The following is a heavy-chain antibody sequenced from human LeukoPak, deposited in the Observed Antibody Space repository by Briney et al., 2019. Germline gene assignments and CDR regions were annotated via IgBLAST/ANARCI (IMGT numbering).Heavy chain of an antibody. D-gene: IGHD3-10*01. Sequence: ASVKVSCKASGYTFTSYHMNWVRQAPGQGVEWMGIINPSGGSTSNGQKFQGRVTMTRDTSTSTVYMELSSLRSEDTAVYYCARRKGWFGELLVLDYWGHGTLVTVSS. CDR2: INPSGGST. J-gene: IGHJ4*01. CDR1: GYTFTSYH. CDR3: ARRKGWFGELLVLDY. V-gene: IGHV1-46*01.